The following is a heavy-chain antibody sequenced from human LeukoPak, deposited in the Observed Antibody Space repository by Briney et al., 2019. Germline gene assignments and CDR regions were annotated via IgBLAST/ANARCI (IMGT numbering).Heavy chain of an antibody. CDR1: GFTFNSFG. J-gene: IGHJ4*02. CDR2: IWYDGSNK. CDR3: ARGAWGDLTF. V-gene: IGHV3-33*08. Sequence: GGSLRLSCAASGFTFNSFGMHWVRQAPGKGLERVADIWYDGSNKYYADSVKGRFTISRDNSKNTLYLQMNSLRAEDTAVYYCARGAWGDLTFWGQGTLVTVSS. D-gene: IGHD2-21*02.